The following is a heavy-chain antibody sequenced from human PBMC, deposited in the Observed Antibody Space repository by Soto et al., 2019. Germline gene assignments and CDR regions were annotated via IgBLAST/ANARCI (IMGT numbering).Heavy chain of an antibody. D-gene: IGHD5-18*01. J-gene: IGHJ6*02. V-gene: IGHV3-74*01. Sequence: EVQLVESGGGLVQPGGSLRLSCVASGFTFSTYWMHWVRQAPRKGLVWVSRIKFDGSTTSYADSVKGRFTISRDNAKNTVYLQMNSLGGEDTGVYYCARGIRNYYGVDVWGQGITVTVSS. CDR3: ARGIRNYYGVDV. CDR1: GFTFSTYW. CDR2: IKFDGSTT.